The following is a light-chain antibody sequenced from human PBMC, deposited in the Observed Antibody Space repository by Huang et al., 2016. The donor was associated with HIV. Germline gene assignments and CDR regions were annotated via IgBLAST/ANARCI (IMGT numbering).Light chain of an antibody. CDR2: GGS. V-gene: IGKV3-20*01. Sequence: EIVLTQSADILSLSPGERATLSCRASQTIRDTYFAWYQQKPGQSPRLLIYGGSSRATGIPDKFSAFGSGTDFTLTISRLEPEDFAVYYCLQYGTPPYTFGQGTKLEIK. J-gene: IGKJ2*01. CDR1: QTIRDTY. CDR3: LQYGTPPYT.